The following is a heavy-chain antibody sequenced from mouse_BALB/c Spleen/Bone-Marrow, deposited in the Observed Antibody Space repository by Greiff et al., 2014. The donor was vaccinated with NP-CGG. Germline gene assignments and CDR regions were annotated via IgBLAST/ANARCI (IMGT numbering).Heavy chain of an antibody. CDR1: GYTFTSYW. D-gene: IGHD2-1*01. J-gene: IGHJ4*01. V-gene: IGHV1-87*01. Sequence: VQLQQSGAELARPGASVKLSCKASGYTFTSYWMQWVKQRPGQGLEWIGAIYPGDGDTRYTQKFRGKATLTADKSSNTAYMQLSSLTSEHSAVYFCASPYGNYDAMDYWGQGTSVTVSS. CDR2: IYPGDGDT. CDR3: ASPYGNYDAMDY.